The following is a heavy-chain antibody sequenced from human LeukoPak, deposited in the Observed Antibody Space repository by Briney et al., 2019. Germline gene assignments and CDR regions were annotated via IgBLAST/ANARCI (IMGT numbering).Heavy chain of an antibody. J-gene: IGHJ5*02. CDR1: GGSISSYY. D-gene: IGHD3-3*01. V-gene: IGHV4-59*08. CDR3: ARYEGWFDP. Sequence: SETLSLTCTVSGGSISSYYWSWIRQPPGKGLEWIGYIYYSGSTNYNPSLKSRVTILVDTSKNQFSLKLSSVTAADTAVYYCARYEGWFDPWGQGTLVTVSS. CDR2: IYYSGST.